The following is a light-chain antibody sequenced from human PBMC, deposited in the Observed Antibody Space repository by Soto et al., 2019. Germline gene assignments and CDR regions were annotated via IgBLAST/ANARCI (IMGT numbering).Light chain of an antibody. CDR2: AAS. V-gene: IGKV1-39*01. J-gene: IGKJ3*01. CDR1: QSISDY. Sequence: DIQMTQSPFSLSASLGDRVTITCRASQSISDYLNWYQQKPGKGPKLLIFAASSLQVGVPSRFSGSGSVTDFTLTISSLQPEDFATYVCQQSHSAPFTFGPGTTVDIK. CDR3: QQSHSAPFT.